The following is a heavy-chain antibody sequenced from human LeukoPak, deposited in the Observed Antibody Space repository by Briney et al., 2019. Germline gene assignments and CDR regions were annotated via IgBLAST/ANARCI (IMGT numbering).Heavy chain of an antibody. D-gene: IGHD3-16*01. Sequence: PGGSLRLSCAASGFTFSSYGMHWVRQAPGKGLEWVAFIRYDGSNKYYADSVKGRFTIPRDNAKNSLYLQMNSLRAEDTAVYYCARLHYDFVWGIFDYWGQGTLVTVSS. CDR3: ARLHYDFVWGIFDY. CDR2: IRYDGSNK. CDR1: GFTFSSYG. J-gene: IGHJ4*02. V-gene: IGHV3-30*02.